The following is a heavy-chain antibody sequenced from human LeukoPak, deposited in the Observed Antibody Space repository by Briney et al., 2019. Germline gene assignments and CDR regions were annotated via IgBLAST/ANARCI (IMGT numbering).Heavy chain of an antibody. CDR1: GYTFTGYY. V-gene: IGHV1-2*02. CDR2: INPNSGDT. Sequence: ASVKVSCKASGYTFTGYYVHWVRQAPGQGLEWMGWINPNSGDTNFAQKFQDRVTMTGDTSINTAYMELSRLTSDDTAVYYCARDPYNNYVMDVWGKGTTVTVSS. J-gene: IGHJ6*04. CDR3: ARDPYNNYVMDV. D-gene: IGHD5-24*01.